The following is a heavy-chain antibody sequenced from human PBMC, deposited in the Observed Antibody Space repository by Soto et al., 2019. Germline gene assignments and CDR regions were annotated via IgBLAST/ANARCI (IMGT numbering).Heavy chain of an antibody. J-gene: IGHJ5*02. Sequence: EVQLVESGGGLVQPGGSLKLSCAASGFTFSGSAMHWVRQASGKGLEWVGRIRSKANSYATAYAASVKGRFTISRADSKNTAYLQMNSLKTEDTAVYYCTPYDYDSSGYYRFDPWGQGTLVTVSS. V-gene: IGHV3-73*02. D-gene: IGHD3-22*01. CDR3: TPYDYDSSGYYRFDP. CDR2: IRSKANSYAT. CDR1: GFTFSGSA.